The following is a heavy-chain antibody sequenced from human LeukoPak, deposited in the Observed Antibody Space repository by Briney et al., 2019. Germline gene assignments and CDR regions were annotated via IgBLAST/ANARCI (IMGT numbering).Heavy chain of an antibody. V-gene: IGHV4-34*01. CDR1: GGSFSGYY. CDR3: AKGRPGLVRTDFDY. CDR2: INHSGST. Sequence: SETLSLTCAVYGGSFSGYYWSWIRQPPGKGLEWIGEINHSGSTNYNPSLKSRVTISVDTSKNQFSLKLSSVTAADTAVYYCAKGRPGLVRTDFDYWGQGTLVTVSS. D-gene: IGHD1-14*01. J-gene: IGHJ4*02.